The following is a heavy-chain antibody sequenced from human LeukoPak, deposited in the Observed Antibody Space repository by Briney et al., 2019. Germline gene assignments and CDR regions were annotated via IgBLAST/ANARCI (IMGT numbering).Heavy chain of an antibody. D-gene: IGHD4-11*01. CDR3: ASRVTVTNAFDI. Sequence: SETLSLTCAVSGYSISSGYYWGWIRQPPGKGLEWIGSIYHSGSTYYNPSLKSRGTISVDTSKNQFSLKLSSVTAADTAVYYCASRVTVTNAFDIWGQGTMVTVSS. CDR2: IYHSGST. V-gene: IGHV4-38-2*01. CDR1: GYSISSGYY. J-gene: IGHJ3*02.